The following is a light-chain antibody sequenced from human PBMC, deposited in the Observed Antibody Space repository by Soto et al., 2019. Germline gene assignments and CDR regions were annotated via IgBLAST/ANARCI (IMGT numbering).Light chain of an antibody. V-gene: IGKV1-5*03. Sequence: IQMPQSHSTLSASVGDRVTITCRASQTISSWLAWYQQKPGKAPKLLIYKASTLKSGVPSRFSGSGSGTEFTLTISSLQPDDFATYYCQHYNSYSEAFGQRTKVDI. CDR3: QHYNSYSEA. CDR1: QTISSW. CDR2: KAS. J-gene: IGKJ1*01.